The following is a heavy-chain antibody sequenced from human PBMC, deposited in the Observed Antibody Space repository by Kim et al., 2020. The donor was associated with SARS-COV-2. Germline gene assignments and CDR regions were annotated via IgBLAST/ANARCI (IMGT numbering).Heavy chain of an antibody. J-gene: IGHJ6*02. Sequence: ASVKVSCKVSGYTLTELSMHWVRQAPGKGLEWMGGFDPEDGETIYAQMFQGRVTMTEDTSTDTAYMELSSLRSEDTAVYYCATLRQYSRSWYEYYYYGMDVWGQGTTVTVSS. V-gene: IGHV1-24*01. CDR1: GYTLTELS. CDR3: ATLRQYSRSWYEYYYYGMDV. CDR2: FDPEDGET. D-gene: IGHD6-13*01.